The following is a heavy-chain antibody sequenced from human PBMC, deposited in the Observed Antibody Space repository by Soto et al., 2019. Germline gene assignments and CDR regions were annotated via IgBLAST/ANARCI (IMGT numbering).Heavy chain of an antibody. D-gene: IGHD3-22*01. CDR1: GFTFISYA. J-gene: IGHJ5*02. CDR3: AKDDFLNYYDSSGYYDENWFDP. CDR2: ISGSGGST. V-gene: IGHV3-23*01. Sequence: GGSLRLSCAASGFTFISYAMSWVLQAPGKGLEWVSAISGSGGSTYYADSVKGRFTISRDNSKNTLYLQMNSLRAEDTAVYYCAKDDFLNYYDSSGYYDENWFDPWGQGTLVTVSS.